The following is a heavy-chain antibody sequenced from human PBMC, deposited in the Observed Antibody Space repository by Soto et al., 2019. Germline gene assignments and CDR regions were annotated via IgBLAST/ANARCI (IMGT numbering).Heavy chain of an antibody. Sequence: ASVKVSCKASGYTFTSYYMHWVRQAPGQGLEWMGIINPSGGSTSYAQKFQGRVTMTRDTSTSTVYMELSSLRAEDTAVYYCARDRVRDGYNNGMDVWGQGTTVTVSS. CDR1: GYTFTSYY. J-gene: IGHJ6*02. V-gene: IGHV1-46*01. CDR3: ARDRVRDGYNNGMDV. CDR2: INPSGGST. D-gene: IGHD2-21*01.